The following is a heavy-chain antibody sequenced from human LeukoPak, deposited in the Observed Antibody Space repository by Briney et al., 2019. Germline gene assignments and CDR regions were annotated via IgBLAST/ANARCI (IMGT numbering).Heavy chain of an antibody. V-gene: IGHV1-2*02. CDR2: INPNSGGT. CDR1: GYTFTAYY. Sequence: AASVKVSCKASGYTFTAYYIHWLRQAPGQGLEWMGWINPNSGGTNHAPKFRGLVTMSSDTSITTAYMELSRLISGDTAVHYCARTKPPCTSCLLLDYWGQGTLVTVSS. J-gene: IGHJ4*02. CDR3: ARTKPPCTSCLLLDY. D-gene: IGHD2-2*01.